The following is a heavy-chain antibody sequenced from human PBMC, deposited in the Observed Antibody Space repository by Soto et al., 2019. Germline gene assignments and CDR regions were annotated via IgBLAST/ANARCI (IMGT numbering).Heavy chain of an antibody. CDR1: GGSISSYY. CDR2: IYYSGST. V-gene: IGHV4-59*01. D-gene: IGHD6-13*01. Sequence: SETLSLTCTVSGGSISSYYWSWIRQPPGKGLEWIGYIYYSGSTNYNPSLKSRVTISVDTSKNQFSLKLSSVTAADTAVYYCARDRGSSPGWFDPWGQGTLVTVSS. CDR3: ARDRGSSPGWFDP. J-gene: IGHJ5*02.